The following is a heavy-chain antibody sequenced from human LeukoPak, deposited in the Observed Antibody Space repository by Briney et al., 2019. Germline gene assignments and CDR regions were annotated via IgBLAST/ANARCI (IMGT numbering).Heavy chain of an antibody. J-gene: IGHJ4*02. CDR2: INSDGSST. Sequence: PGGSLRLSCAASGFTFSSDWMHWVRQAPGKGLVWVSRINSDGSSTTYADSVKGRFTISRDNSKNKVYLQMNSLRAEDTAVYYCARDVGGVTDYWGQGTLVTVSS. CDR3: ARDVGGVTDY. CDR1: GFTFSSDW. V-gene: IGHV3-74*03. D-gene: IGHD3-16*01.